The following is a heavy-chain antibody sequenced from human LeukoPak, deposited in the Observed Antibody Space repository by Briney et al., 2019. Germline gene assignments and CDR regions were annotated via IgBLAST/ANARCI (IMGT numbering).Heavy chain of an antibody. CDR2: ICAGDSGT. D-gene: IGHD1-1*01. J-gene: IGHJ5*02. V-gene: IGHV5-51*03. CDR1: GYSFSSYW. CDR3: AGLPTGTTLGGWFDP. Sequence: KPGESLKLSCTGSGYSFSSYWIGWVRQMPGKGLEWVGIICAGDSGTSYGASFQGQVTISGDKSISTPYLQMSSLKASDTAMYYSAGLPTGTTLGGWFDPWGQGTLVTVSS.